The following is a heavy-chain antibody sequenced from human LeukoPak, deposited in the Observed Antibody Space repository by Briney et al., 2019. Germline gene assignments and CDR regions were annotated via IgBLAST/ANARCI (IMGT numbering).Heavy chain of an antibody. D-gene: IGHD6-13*01. CDR2: ISYDGSNK. V-gene: IGHV3-30*18. CDR3: AKDERSRRYSSPLDY. Sequence: SGGSLRLSCAASGFTFSSYGMHWVRQAPGKGLEWVAVISYDGSNKYYADSVKGRFTISRDNSKNTLYLQMNSLRAEDTAVYYCAKDERSRRYSSPLDYWGQGTLVTVSS. CDR1: GFTFSSYG. J-gene: IGHJ4*02.